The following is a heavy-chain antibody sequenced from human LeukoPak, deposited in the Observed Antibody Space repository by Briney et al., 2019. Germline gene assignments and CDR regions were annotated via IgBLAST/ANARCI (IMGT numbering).Heavy chain of an antibody. V-gene: IGHV1-18*01. CDR1: GYTFTSYG. J-gene: IGHJ6*02. CDR3: ARGDYGSGPYGMDV. D-gene: IGHD3-10*01. CDR2: ISAYNGNT. Sequence: GASVKVSCKASGYTFTSYGISWVRQAPGQGLEWMGWISAYNGNTNYAQKFQGRVTITADESTSTAYMELSSLRSEDTAVYYCARGDYGSGPYGMDVWGQGTTVTVSS.